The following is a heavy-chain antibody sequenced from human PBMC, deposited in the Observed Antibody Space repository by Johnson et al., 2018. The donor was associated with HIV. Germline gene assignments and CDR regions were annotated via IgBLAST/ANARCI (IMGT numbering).Heavy chain of an antibody. D-gene: IGHD3-16*01. CDR1: GFTFSSYY. CDR2: VNPNGGST. Sequence: QLVESGGGVVQPGRSLRLSCAASGFTFSSYYMNCVRQAPGNGLELVGQVNPNGGSTYLIDSGKDRFNISRDNAKNTLHLEMNSLRAEDTAVYYCASLWGRDLQDAFDIWGQGTMVTVSS. CDR3: ASLWGRDLQDAFDI. V-gene: IGHV3-25*04. J-gene: IGHJ3*02.